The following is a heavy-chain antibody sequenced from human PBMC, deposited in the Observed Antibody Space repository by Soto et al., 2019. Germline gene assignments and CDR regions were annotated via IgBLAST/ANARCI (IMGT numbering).Heavy chain of an antibody. CDR1: GGSISSGDYY. J-gene: IGHJ6*02. CDR2: IYYSGST. Sequence: SETLSLTCTVSGGSISSGDYYWSWIRQPPGKGLEWIGYIYYSGSTYYNPSLKSRVTISVDTSKNQFSLKLSSVTAADTAVYYCASAYDYPWTYGMDVWGQGTTVTVSS. D-gene: IGHD4-17*01. CDR3: ASAYDYPWTYGMDV. V-gene: IGHV4-30-4*01.